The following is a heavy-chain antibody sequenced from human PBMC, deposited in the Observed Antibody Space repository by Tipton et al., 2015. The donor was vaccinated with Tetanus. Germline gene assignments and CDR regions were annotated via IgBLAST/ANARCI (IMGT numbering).Heavy chain of an antibody. D-gene: IGHD4-23*01. CDR3: AREARWRETDS. J-gene: IGHJ5*01. CDR1: GFTFSNYA. Sequence: SLRLSCAASGFTFSNYAMNWVRQAPGKGLEWVSTISGSASSTYYADSVKGRFTISRDNSKNSLYLQMNSLRVEDTAVYYCAREARWRETDSWGQGGLVTVSS. CDR2: ISGSASST. V-gene: IGHV3-23*01.